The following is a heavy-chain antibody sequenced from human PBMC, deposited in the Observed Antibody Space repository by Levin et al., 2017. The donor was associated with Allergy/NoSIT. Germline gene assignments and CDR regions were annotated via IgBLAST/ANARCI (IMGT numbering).Heavy chain of an antibody. CDR1: GFTFSDHY. D-gene: IGHD6-13*01. J-gene: IGHJ6*03. V-gene: IGHV3-72*01. CDR3: ARVPGSSWSLAYMDV. Sequence: PGGSLRLSCAASGFTFSDHYMDWVRQAPGKGLEWVGRTRNRANSYTTQYAASVKGRFIISRDDSENSLYLQMNSLKTEDTAVYYCARVPGSSWSLAYMDVWGKGTTVTVSS. CDR2: TRNRANSYTT.